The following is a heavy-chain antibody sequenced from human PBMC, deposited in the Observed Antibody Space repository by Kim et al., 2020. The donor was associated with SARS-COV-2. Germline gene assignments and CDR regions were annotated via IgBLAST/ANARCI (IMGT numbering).Heavy chain of an antibody. V-gene: IGHV3-53*01. CDR3: ARAKDSPSLRGAFDI. Sequence: GGSLRLSCAASGFTVSSNYMSWVRQAPGKGLEWVSVIYSGGSTYYADSVKGRFTISRDNSKNTLYLQMNSLRAEDTAVYYCARAKDSPSLRGAFDIWGQGTMVTVSS. CDR2: IYSGGST. J-gene: IGHJ3*02. CDR1: GFTVSSNY.